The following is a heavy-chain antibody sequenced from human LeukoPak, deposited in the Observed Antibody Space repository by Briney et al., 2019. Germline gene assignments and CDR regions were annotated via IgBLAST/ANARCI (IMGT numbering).Heavy chain of an antibody. Sequence: GGSLRLSCAASGFTFSSYEMNWVRQAPGKGLEWVSYISRSGSTIYYADSVKGRFTISRDNAKNSLYLQMNSLRAEDTAVYYCASPLPQPHSYYDSSGLDYWGQGTLVTVSS. CDR1: GFTFSSYE. CDR2: ISRSGSTI. V-gene: IGHV3-48*03. CDR3: ASPLPQPHSYYDSSGLDY. J-gene: IGHJ4*02. D-gene: IGHD3-22*01.